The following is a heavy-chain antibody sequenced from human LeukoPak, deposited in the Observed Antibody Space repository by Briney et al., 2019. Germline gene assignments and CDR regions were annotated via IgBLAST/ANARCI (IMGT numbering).Heavy chain of an antibody. J-gene: IGHJ4*02. CDR2: LSGNSDYI. CDR1: GFTFSAYS. V-gene: IGHV3-21*01. Sequence: GGPLRLSCATSGFTFSAYSIMWVRQAPGKGLEWVSSLSGNSDYIFYADSVKGRFTISRDNSRSSLYLQMNSLRGDDTAVYYCARRGAGDYCFDYWGQGILVTVSS. D-gene: IGHD2-15*01. CDR3: ARRGAGDYCFDY.